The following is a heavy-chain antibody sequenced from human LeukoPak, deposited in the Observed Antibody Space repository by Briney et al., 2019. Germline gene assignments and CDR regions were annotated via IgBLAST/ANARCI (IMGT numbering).Heavy chain of an antibody. CDR3: ARDGRGDYGSSIGVVFGP. Sequence: GGSLRLSCAVSGFTFSDYYMSWIRQAPGKGLEWVSYISSSSSYTNYADSVKGRFTISRDNAKNSLYLQMNSLRDEDTAVYYCARDGRGDYGSSIGVVFGPWGQGTLVTVSS. J-gene: IGHJ5*02. CDR2: ISSSSSYT. V-gene: IGHV3-11*05. CDR1: GFTFSDYY. D-gene: IGHD4-17*01.